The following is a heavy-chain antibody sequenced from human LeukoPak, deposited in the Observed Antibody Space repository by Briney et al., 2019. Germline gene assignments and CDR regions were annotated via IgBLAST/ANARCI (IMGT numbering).Heavy chain of an antibody. D-gene: IGHD5-24*01. Sequence: PGGSLRLSCAASGFTISSYSMNWVRQAPGKGLEWVSSISSSSRYIYYADSVKGRFTISRDNAKNSLYLQMNSLRAEDTAVYYCARGDGYNSDAFDIWGQGTMVTVSS. CDR1: GFTISSYS. CDR2: ISSSSRYI. J-gene: IGHJ3*02. CDR3: ARGDGYNSDAFDI. V-gene: IGHV3-21*01.